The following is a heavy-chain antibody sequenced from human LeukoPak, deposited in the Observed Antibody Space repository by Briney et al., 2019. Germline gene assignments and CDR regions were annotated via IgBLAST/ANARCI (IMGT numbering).Heavy chain of an antibody. CDR1: GGSISSGGYY. Sequence: SGTLSLTCTVSGGSISSGGYYWSWIRQHPGKGLEWIGYIYYSGSTYYNPSLKSRVTISVDTSKNQFSLKLSSVTAADTAVYYCASAPGREYYYYMDVWGKGTTVTVSS. J-gene: IGHJ6*03. CDR2: IYYSGST. CDR3: ASAPGREYYYYMDV. D-gene: IGHD3-10*01. V-gene: IGHV4-31*03.